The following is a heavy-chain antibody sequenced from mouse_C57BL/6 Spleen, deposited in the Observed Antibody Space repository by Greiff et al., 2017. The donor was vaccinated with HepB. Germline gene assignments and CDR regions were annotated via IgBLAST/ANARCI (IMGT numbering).Heavy chain of an antibody. J-gene: IGHJ4*01. V-gene: IGHV1-26*01. CDR3: ARRQRRLNGAMDY. CDR1: GYTFTDYY. Sequence: EVQLQQSGPELVKPGASVKISCKASGYTFTDYYMNWVKQSHGKSLEWIGDINPNNGGTSYNQKFKGKATLTVDKSSSTAYMELRSLTSEDSAVYYCARRQRRLNGAMDYWGQRTSVTVSS. D-gene: IGHD3-2*02. CDR2: INPNNGGT.